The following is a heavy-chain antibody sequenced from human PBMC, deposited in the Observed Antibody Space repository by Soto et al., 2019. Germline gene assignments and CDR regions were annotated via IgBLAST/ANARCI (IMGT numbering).Heavy chain of an antibody. V-gene: IGHV1-69*04. D-gene: IGHD4-17*01. Sequence: SVKVSCKASGGTFSSYAIHWVRQAPGQGLEWLGKIIPSYDRTNYAQKFQGRVTVTADTYTTTAYMELSSLRSDDTAVYYCARDPSNDYGGDTFDYWGQGTLVTVS. CDR3: ARDPSNDYGGDTFDY. CDR2: IIPSYDRT. J-gene: IGHJ4*02. CDR1: GGTFSSYA.